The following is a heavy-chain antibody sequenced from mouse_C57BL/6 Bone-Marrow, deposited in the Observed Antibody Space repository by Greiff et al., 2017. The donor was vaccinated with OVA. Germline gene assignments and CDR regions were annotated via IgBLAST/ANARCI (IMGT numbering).Heavy chain of an antibody. CDR3: ASYDPEY. CDR1: GYTFTSYW. D-gene: IGHD2-3*01. Sequence: QVQLQQPGAELVRPGTSVKLSCTASGYTFTSYWMHWVKQRPGQGLEWIGVIDPSDSSTNYNQKFKGKATMTVDTSSSTAYMQLSRLTSEDYAVYYCASYDPEYWGQGTSVTVSA. J-gene: IGHJ4*01. CDR2: IDPSDSST. V-gene: IGHV1-59*01.